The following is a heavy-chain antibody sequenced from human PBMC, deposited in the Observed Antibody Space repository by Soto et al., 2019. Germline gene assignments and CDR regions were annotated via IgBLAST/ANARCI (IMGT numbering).Heavy chain of an antibody. CDR3: ARRDVVVPAAITLDYYYYYGMDV. Sequence: SVRVSCKXSGGTFSSYAISWVRQAPGQGLEWMGGTIPIFGTANYAQKFQGRVTITADESTSTAYMELSSLRSEDTAVYYCARRDVVVPAAITLDYYYYYGMDVWGQGTTVTVSS. V-gene: IGHV1-69*13. CDR1: GGTFSSYA. J-gene: IGHJ6*02. D-gene: IGHD2-2*01. CDR2: TIPIFGTA.